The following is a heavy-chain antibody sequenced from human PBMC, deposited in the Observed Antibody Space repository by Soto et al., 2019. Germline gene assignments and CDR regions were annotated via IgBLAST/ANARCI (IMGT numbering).Heavy chain of an antibody. J-gene: IGHJ4*02. CDR2: IKQDGSEK. CDR3: ARDVAAGGDY. Sequence: GGSLRLSCAASGFTFSSYGMHWVRQAPGKGLEWVANIKQDGSEKNYLDSVKGRFTVSRDNAKNSLYLQMNSLRAEDTAVYYCARDVAAGGDYWGQGTLVTVSS. V-gene: IGHV3-7*01. D-gene: IGHD6-13*01. CDR1: GFTFSSYG.